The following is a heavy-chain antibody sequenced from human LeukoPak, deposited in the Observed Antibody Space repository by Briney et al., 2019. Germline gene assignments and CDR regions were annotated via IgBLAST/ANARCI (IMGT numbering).Heavy chain of an antibody. D-gene: IGHD3-10*01. Sequence: GGSLRLSCAASGFSSRNTWMSWVRQSPGRGLEWVGRIKSNTDGGATVYSAPVKGRFTISRDDSKNTLYLQMDSLKAEDTTVYYCATDAYLLFGEFAYWGQGILVTVSS. V-gene: IGHV3-15*01. J-gene: IGHJ4*02. CDR2: IKSNTDGGAT. CDR3: ATDAYLLFGEFAY. CDR1: GFSSRNTW.